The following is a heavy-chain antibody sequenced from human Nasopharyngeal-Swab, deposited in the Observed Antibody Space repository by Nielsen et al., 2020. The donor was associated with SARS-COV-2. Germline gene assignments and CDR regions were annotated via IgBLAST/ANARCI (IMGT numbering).Heavy chain of an antibody. CDR1: GFTFSAYS. CDR3: AKAPRYYFGSGSFYFEY. Sequence: GESLKISCVASGFTFSAYSMNWVRQAPGKGLEWVSSISRKSNDIYYADSVKGRFAISRDNSKNTLYLQMSSLRAEDTAVYYCAKAPRYYFGSGSFYFEYWGQGTLVTVSA. V-gene: IGHV3-21*04. J-gene: IGHJ4*02. D-gene: IGHD3-10*01. CDR2: ISRKSNDI.